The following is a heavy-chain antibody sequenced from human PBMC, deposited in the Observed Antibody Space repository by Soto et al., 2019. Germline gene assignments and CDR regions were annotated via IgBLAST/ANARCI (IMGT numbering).Heavy chain of an antibody. D-gene: IGHD3-3*01. CDR1: GGTFSSYA. Sequence: QVPLVQSGAEVKKPGSSVKVSCKASGGTFSSYAISWVRQAPGQGLEWMGGIIPIFGTANYAQKFQGRVTITADESTSTAYRELSSLRSEDTAVYYCARDPLRFSYYYGMDVWGQGTTVTVSS. J-gene: IGHJ6*02. V-gene: IGHV1-69*01. CDR3: ARDPLRFSYYYGMDV. CDR2: IIPIFGTA.